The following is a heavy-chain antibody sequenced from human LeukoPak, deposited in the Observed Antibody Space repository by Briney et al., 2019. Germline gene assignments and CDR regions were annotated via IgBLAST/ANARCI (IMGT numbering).Heavy chain of an antibody. D-gene: IGHD4-11*01. V-gene: IGHV3-23*05. J-gene: IGHJ4*02. CDR2: FKTSYNQV. Sequence: GGSLRLSCVASGFTFSDYAMNWVRQAPGKGLEWVSTFKTSYNQVYYAESVRGRFTISTDNSKNTAYLQMNSLRVEDTALYYCARSVPDYTRFDFWGQGALVTVSS. CDR1: GFTFSDYA. CDR3: ARSVPDYTRFDF.